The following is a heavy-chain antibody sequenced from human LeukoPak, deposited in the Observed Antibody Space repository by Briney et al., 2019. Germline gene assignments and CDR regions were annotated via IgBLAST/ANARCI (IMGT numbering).Heavy chain of an antibody. CDR1: GYTFTSYG. CDR3: ARVRTLRNYYYYYMDV. J-gene: IGHJ6*03. Sequence: ASVKVSCKASGYTFTSYGISWVRQAPGQGLEWMGWISAYNGNTNYAQKLQGRVTMTTDTSTSTAYMELRSLRSDDTAVYYCARVRTLRNYYYYYMDVWGKGTTVTVSS. V-gene: IGHV1-18*01. D-gene: IGHD5/OR15-5a*01. CDR2: ISAYNGNT.